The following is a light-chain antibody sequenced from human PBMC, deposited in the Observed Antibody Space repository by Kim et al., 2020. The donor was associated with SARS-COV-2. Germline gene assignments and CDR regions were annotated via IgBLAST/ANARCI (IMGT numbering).Light chain of an antibody. CDR3: QQLEVYTQIT. V-gene: IGKV1-9*01. Sequence: IQLTQSPSSLSASVGDRVTITCRASQDINSYLAWYQQKPGKAPKLLIYAASTLQSGVPSRFSGSGSGTDFTLTISSLQPEDFASYYCQQLEVYTQITFGQGTRLEIK. CDR1: QDINSY. CDR2: AAS. J-gene: IGKJ5*01.